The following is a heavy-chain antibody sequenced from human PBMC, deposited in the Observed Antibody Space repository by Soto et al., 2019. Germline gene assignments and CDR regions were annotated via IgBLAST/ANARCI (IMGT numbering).Heavy chain of an antibody. J-gene: IGHJ3*02. CDR1: GFSFSDYT. Sequence: GGSLRLSCAASGFSFSDYTMNWFRQAPGKGLEWVSSITGSSDYTYYSGSVTGRFTISRDNANNSLFLQMNSLRGEDTAVYYCAKPLGSGYADAFNMWGRGTMVTVSS. CDR3: AKPLGSGYADAFNM. D-gene: IGHD3-3*01. CDR2: ITGSSDYT. V-gene: IGHV3-21*01.